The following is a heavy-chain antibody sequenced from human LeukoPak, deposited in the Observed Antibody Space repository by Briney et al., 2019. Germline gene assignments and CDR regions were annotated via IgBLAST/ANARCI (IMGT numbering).Heavy chain of an antibody. J-gene: IGHJ4*02. CDR3: ARVHGGYPFDY. CDR1: GFTIRNQW. Sequence: GGSLRLSCEVSGFTIRNQWMSWVRQAPGKGLEWVANIKEDGREKYYVDSVKGRFTISRDNAKNSLCLQMNSLRADDTAVYYCARVHGGYPFDYWGQGTLVTVSS. V-gene: IGHV3-7*01. CDR2: IKEDGREK. D-gene: IGHD2-15*01.